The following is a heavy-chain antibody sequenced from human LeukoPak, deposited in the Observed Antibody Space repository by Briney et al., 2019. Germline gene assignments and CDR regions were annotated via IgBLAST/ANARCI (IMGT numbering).Heavy chain of an antibody. CDR1: GFTFSSYG. J-gene: IGHJ4*02. CDR3: AKDGMDYGSGSSSGY. V-gene: IGHV3-30*02. CDR2: IRYDGSNK. D-gene: IGHD3-10*01. Sequence: GGSLRLSCAASGFTFSSYGMHWVRQAPGKGLEWVAFIRYDGSNKYYADSVKGRFTIPRDNSKNTLYLQMNSLRAEDTAVYYCAKDGMDYGSGSSSGYWGQGTLVTVSS.